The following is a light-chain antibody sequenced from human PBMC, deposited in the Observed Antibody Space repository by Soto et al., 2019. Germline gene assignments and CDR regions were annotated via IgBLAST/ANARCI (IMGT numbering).Light chain of an antibody. J-gene: IGKJ5*01. CDR3: QQHKNWPPST. Sequence: EIVMTQSPATLSVSPGERATLSCRASESVSSNLVWYQQRPGQPPRLLIYGASTRATGVPAMFSGSGSGTEFTLTISSLQSEDFAVYYCQQHKNWPPSTFGQGTRLEIK. CDR1: ESVSSN. CDR2: GAS. V-gene: IGKV3-15*01.